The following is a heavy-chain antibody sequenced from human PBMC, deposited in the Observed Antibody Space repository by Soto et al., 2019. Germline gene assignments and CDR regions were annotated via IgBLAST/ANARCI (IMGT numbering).Heavy chain of an antibody. Sequence: GGSLRLSCAASGFTFSSYAMSWVRQAPGKGLEWVSAISGSGGSTYYADSVKGRFTISRDNSKNTLYLQMNSLRAEDTAVYYCAKYSGYDGHVAQFDYWGQGTLVTVSS. CDR3: AKYSGYDGHVAQFDY. CDR2: ISGSGGST. J-gene: IGHJ4*02. V-gene: IGHV3-23*01. CDR1: GFTFSSYA. D-gene: IGHD5-12*01.